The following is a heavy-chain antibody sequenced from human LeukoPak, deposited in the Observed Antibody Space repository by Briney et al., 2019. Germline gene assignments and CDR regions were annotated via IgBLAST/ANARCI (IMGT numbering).Heavy chain of an antibody. CDR2: IKEDGSEK. Sequence: GGSLRLSCAASGFTFSSYEMNWVRQAPGKGLEWVANIKEDGSEKYYVDSVKGRFTISRDNAKNSLYLQMNSLTVEDTAVYYCARGGHYFFDNWGQGTLVTVSS. J-gene: IGHJ4*02. CDR3: ARGGHYFFDN. CDR1: GFTFSSYE. V-gene: IGHV3-7*01.